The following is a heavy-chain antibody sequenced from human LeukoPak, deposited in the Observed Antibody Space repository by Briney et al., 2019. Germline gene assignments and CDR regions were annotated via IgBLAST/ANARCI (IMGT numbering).Heavy chain of an antibody. CDR2: IYYSGST. CDR1: GGSISSYY. Sequence: SETLSLTCTVSGGSISSYYWSWIRQPPGRGLEWIGYIYYSGSTNYNASLTNRVTISVDTSKNQFSLKLSSVTAADTAVYYCAREVGYCSGGSCYSYFGYWGQGTLVTVSS. V-gene: IGHV4-59*01. CDR3: AREVGYCSGGSCYSYFGY. J-gene: IGHJ4*02. D-gene: IGHD2-15*01.